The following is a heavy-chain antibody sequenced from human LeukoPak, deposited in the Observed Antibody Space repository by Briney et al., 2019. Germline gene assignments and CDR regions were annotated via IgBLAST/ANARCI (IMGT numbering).Heavy chain of an antibody. CDR2: VSAYNGNT. J-gene: IGHJ3*02. D-gene: IGHD4/OR15-4a*01. V-gene: IGHV1-18*01. Sequence: ASVKVSCKASGYTFTSYGISLVRQAPGQGLEWMGWVSAYNGNTNYAQKLQGRVTMTTDTSTSTAYMELRSLRSDDAAVYYCATDTPFPNYRGNGPDAFDISGQRTMVTVSS. CDR3: ATDTPFPNYRGNGPDAFDI. CDR1: GYTFTSYG.